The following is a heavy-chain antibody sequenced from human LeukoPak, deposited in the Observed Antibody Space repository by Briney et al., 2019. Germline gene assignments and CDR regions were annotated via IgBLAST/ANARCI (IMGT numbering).Heavy chain of an antibody. CDR3: ARDRLPLMDTVMVKNYYYYMDV. Sequence: GGSLRLSCAASGFTFSDYYMSWIRQAPGKGLEWVSYISSSGYTMYYADSVKGRFTISRDNAKNSLYLQMNSLRVEDTAVYYCARDRLPLMDTVMVKNYYYYMDVWGKGTTVTVFS. J-gene: IGHJ6*03. D-gene: IGHD5-18*01. CDR2: ISSSGYTM. CDR1: GFTFSDYY. V-gene: IGHV3-11*01.